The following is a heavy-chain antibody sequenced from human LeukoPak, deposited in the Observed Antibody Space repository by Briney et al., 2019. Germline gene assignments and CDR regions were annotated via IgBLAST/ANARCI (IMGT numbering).Heavy chain of an antibody. V-gene: IGHV4-59*12. Sequence: SETLSLTCTVSGGSISSYYWSWIRQPPGKGLEWIGYIYYSGSTNYNPSLKSRVTISVDTSKNQFSLKLSSVTAADTAVYYCARITTVTIDYWGQGTLVTVSS. CDR3: ARITTVTIDY. J-gene: IGHJ4*02. CDR1: GGSISSYY. D-gene: IGHD4-17*01. CDR2: IYYSGST.